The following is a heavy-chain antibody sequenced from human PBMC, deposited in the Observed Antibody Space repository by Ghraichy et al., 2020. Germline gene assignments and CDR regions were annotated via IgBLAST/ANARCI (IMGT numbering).Heavy chain of an antibody. CDR1: GFTFSSYG. CDR2: IWYDGSNK. V-gene: IGHV3-33*01. J-gene: IGHJ6*02. Sequence: GGSLRLSCAASGFTFSSYGMHWVRQAPGKGLEWVAVIWYDGSNKYYADSVKGRFTISRDNSKNTLYLQMNSLRAEDTAVYYCARGTVTSYYYGMDVWGQGTTVTVSS. D-gene: IGHD4-17*01. CDR3: ARGTVTSYYYGMDV.